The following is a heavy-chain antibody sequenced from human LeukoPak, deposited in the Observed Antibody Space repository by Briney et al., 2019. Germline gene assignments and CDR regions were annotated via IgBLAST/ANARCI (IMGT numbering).Heavy chain of an antibody. Sequence: GGSLRLSCAASGFTFSSYSMNWVRQAPGKGLEWVSYISSSSSTIYYAGSVEGRFTISRDNAKNSLYLQMNSLRAEDTAVYYCARVSSTGYGVSSGLFYWGQGTLVTVSS. CDR1: GFTFSSYS. J-gene: IGHJ4*02. D-gene: IGHD3-22*01. CDR3: ARVSSTGYGVSSGLFY. CDR2: ISSSSSTI. V-gene: IGHV3-48*04.